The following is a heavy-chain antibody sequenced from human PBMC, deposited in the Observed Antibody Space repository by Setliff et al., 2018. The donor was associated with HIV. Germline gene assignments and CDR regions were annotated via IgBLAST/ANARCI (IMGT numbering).Heavy chain of an antibody. CDR3: ARIDGEAADTNY. CDR2: IYYSGST. D-gene: IGHD6-13*01. CDR1: SGSVNNYW. Sequence: ETLSLTCNVSSGSVNNYWWTWIRQPPGKGLEWIGYIYYSGSTYYNPSLKSRVTISVDTSKNQFSLMLSSVTAADTAVYYCARIDGEAADTNYWGQGTLVTVSS. V-gene: IGHV4-59*02. J-gene: IGHJ4*02.